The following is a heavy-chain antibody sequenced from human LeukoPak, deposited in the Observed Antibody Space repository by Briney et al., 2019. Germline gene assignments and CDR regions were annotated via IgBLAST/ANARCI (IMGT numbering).Heavy chain of an antibody. CDR2: INPSGGST. J-gene: IGHJ4*02. CDR1: GYTFTSYY. D-gene: IGHD6-19*01. Sequence: AASVNVSCKASGYTFTSYYMHWVRQAPGQGLEWMGIINPSGGSTSYAQKFQGRVTMTRDTSTSTVYMELSSLRSEDTAVYYCARALAVAGIDYWGQGTLVTVSS. CDR3: ARALAVAGIDY. V-gene: IGHV1-46*01.